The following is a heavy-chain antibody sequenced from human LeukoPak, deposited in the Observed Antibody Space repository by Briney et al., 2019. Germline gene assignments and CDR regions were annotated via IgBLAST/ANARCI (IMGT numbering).Heavy chain of an antibody. D-gene: IGHD6-19*01. J-gene: IGHJ6*03. V-gene: IGHV3-20*04. Sequence: PGGSLRLSCAASGFTFDDYGMSWVRQAPGKGLEWVSGINWNGGSTGYADSVKGRFTISRDNAKNSLYLQMNSLRAEDTALYYCAREGHIAVAGTVVDYYYYYYMDVWGKGTTVTVSS. CDR1: GFTFDDYG. CDR3: AREGHIAVAGTVVDYYYYYYMDV. CDR2: INWNGGST.